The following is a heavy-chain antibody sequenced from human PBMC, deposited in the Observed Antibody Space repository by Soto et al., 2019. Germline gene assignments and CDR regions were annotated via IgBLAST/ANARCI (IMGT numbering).Heavy chain of an antibody. CDR2: TYCRSECYN. J-gene: IGHJ6*02. Sequence: SQTLTLPFAISGDSVSSNSATWNWIRQSPSRGLEWLGRTYCRSECYNDYAVSVKSRININPDTSKNQFSLHLNSVTPEDTAVYYCARQAVAGYFYYGMDVWGQGTTVTVSS. V-gene: IGHV6-1*01. D-gene: IGHD6-19*01. CDR1: GDSVSSNSAT. CDR3: ARQAVAGYFYYGMDV.